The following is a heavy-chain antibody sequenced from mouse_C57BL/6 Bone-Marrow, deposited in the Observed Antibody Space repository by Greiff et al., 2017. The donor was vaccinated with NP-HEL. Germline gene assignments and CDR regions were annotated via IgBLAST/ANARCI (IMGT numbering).Heavy chain of an antibody. J-gene: IGHJ4*01. CDR1: GFTFSNYW. Sequence: EVKVEESGGGLVQPGGSMKLSCVASGFTFSNYWMNWVRQSPEKGLEWVAQIRLKSDNYATHYAESVKGRFTISRDDSKSSVYLQMNNLRAEDTGIYYCTSPITTVPYAMDYWGQGTSVTVSS. CDR3: TSPITTVPYAMDY. CDR2: IRLKSDNYAT. V-gene: IGHV6-3*01. D-gene: IGHD1-1*01.